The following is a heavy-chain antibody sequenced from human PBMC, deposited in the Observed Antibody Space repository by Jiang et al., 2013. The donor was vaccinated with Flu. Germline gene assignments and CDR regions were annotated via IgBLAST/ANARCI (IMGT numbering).Heavy chain of an antibody. V-gene: IGHV3-15*01. CDR1: GFTFSNVY. CDR3: TTFYDTSGYYGAYFDY. J-gene: IGHJ4*02. Sequence: QLVESGGGLVKPGGSLRLSCAASGFTFSNVYMSWVRQAPGKGLEWVGRIKSKNDGGTTDYAAPVKGRFTISRDDSKNTLYLQMNSLKTEDTAVYYCTTFYDTSGYYGAYFDYWGQGTLVTVSS. D-gene: IGHD3-22*01. CDR2: IKSKNDGGTT.